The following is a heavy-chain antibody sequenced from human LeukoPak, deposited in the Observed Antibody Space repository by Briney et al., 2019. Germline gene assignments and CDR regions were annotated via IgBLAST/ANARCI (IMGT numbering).Heavy chain of an antibody. Sequence: TSETLSLTCTVSGGSISSYYWSWIRQPPGKGLEWIGYIYYSGSTNYNPSLKSRVTMSVDTSKNQFSLKLSSVTAADTAVYYCARAPGSSLSSWGPGTLLTVSS. CDR1: GGSISSYY. J-gene: IGHJ4*02. V-gene: IGHV4-59*01. D-gene: IGHD6-6*01. CDR3: ARAPGSSLSS. CDR2: IYYSGST.